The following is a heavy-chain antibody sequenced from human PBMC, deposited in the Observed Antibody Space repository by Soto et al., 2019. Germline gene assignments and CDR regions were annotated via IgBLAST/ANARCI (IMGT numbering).Heavy chain of an antibody. CDR3: ARVSGSYYYGMDV. CDR1: GGSISSINW. D-gene: IGHD1-26*01. J-gene: IGHJ6*02. V-gene: IGHV4-4*02. Sequence: QVQLRESGPGLVKPSGTLSLACAVSGGSISSINWWSWVRQPPGKGLEWIGEIYHSGSTNYNPSLKSRVTISVDKSKNQFSLKLSSVTAADTAVYYCARVSGSYYYGMDVWGQGTTVTVSS. CDR2: IYHSGST.